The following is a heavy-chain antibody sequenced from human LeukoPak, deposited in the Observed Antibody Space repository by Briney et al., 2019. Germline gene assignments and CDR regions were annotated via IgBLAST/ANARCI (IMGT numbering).Heavy chain of an antibody. CDR2: IYSSGIT. CDR1: GGSISGYY. D-gene: IGHD3-10*01. V-gene: IGHV4-59*01. Sequence: SETLSFTCTVSGGSISGYYWSWIRQPPGEGLEWIGYIYSSGITNYNPSLKSRVTISADTSQNHFSLELSSVTAADTAVYYCTKVRFYDGSGSYYFDFWGQGTLVTVSS. J-gene: IGHJ4*02. CDR3: TKVRFYDGSGSYYFDF.